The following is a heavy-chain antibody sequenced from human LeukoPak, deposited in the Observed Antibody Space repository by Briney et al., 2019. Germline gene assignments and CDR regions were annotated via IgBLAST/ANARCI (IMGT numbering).Heavy chain of an antibody. Sequence: PSETLSLTCAVYGGSFSGYYWSWIRQPPGKGLEWIGEINHSGSTYYNPSLKSRVTISVDTSKNQFSLKLSSVTAADTAVYYCASSLVYWGQGTLVTVSS. CDR2: INHSGST. J-gene: IGHJ4*02. CDR1: GGSFSGYY. V-gene: IGHV4-34*01. CDR3: ASSLVY.